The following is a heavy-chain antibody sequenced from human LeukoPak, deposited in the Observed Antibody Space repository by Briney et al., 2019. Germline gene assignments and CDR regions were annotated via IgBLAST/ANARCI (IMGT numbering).Heavy chain of an antibody. D-gene: IGHD2-8*02. CDR1: RFSFSRHT. CDR2: ISSSSYI. V-gene: IGHV3-21*04. J-gene: IGHJ4*02. CDR3: ATYRQVLLPFES. Sequence: GRSLRLSCAASRFSFSRHTMNWVRQAPGKGLEWVSSISSSSYIYYADLVKGRFTISRDNAKNSLYLQMNSLRAEDTAIYYCATYRQVLLPFESWGQGTLVTVSS.